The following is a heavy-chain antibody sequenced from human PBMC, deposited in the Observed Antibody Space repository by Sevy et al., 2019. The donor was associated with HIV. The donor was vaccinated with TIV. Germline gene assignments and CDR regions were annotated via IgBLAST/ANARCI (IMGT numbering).Heavy chain of an antibody. D-gene: IGHD4-4*01. CDR1: GDSVSSDNYY. V-gene: IGHV4-61*01. CDR3: ARLSAVSRSYNFDY. CDR2: KFYRGST. Sequence: SETLSLTCTVSGDSVSSDNYYWSWIRQPPGKGLEWIGDKFYRGSTNYNPSLKSRVTISVDTSKNQFSLKLNSLTAAETAVYYCARLSAVSRSYNFDYWGQGTLVTVS. J-gene: IGHJ4*02.